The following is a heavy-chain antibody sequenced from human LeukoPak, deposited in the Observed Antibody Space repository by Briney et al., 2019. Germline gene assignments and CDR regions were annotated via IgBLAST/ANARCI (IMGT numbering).Heavy chain of an antibody. CDR2: IKSKADGETT. V-gene: IGHV3-15*01. Sequence: PGGSLRLSCAASRFTFSNAWMNWVRQAPGKGLEGVGRIKSKADGETTDYAAPVKGRFTISRDDSNNMVYLQMNSLKIEDTAVYYCAIDEPNYAPYDFDYWGQGTLVTVSS. D-gene: IGHD4/OR15-4a*01. CDR1: RFTFSNAW. J-gene: IGHJ4*02. CDR3: AIDEPNYAPYDFDY.